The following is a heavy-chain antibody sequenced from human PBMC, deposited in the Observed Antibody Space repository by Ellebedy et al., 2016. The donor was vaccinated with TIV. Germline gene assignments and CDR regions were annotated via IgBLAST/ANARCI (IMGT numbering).Heavy chain of an antibody. V-gene: IGHV3-72*01. CDR3: VRVATRFYLEY. Sequence: PGGSLRLSCAASGFTFSDHYMDWVRQAPGKGLEWLGRTRNSARSYTTEYAPSVRGRFSISRDESSNSMFLKMNSLKTEDTAVYYCVRVATRFYLEYWGQGTLVTVSS. CDR1: GFTFSDHY. CDR2: TRNSARSYTT. J-gene: IGHJ4*02.